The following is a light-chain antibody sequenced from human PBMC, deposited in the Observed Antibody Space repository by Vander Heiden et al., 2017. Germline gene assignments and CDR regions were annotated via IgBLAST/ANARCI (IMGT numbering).Light chain of an antibody. V-gene: IGKV3-15*01. CDR2: GAS. Sequence: ELVMTQSPATLSVSPGERATLSCRASQSVSINLAWYQQKPGQAPRLLIYGASTRATGIPARFSGSGYATEFTLTISSLQSEDFAIYYCQQYDKGPPTWTFGQGTKVEIK. CDR1: QSVSIN. J-gene: IGKJ1*01. CDR3: QQYDKGPPTWT.